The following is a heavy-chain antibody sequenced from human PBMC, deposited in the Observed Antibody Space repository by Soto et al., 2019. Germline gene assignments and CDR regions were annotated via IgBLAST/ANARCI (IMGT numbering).Heavy chain of an antibody. CDR3: ARRSGSRGRRFDY. Sequence: QVQLQESGPGLVKPSQTLSLTCTVSGGSISSGGYYWSWIRQHPGKGLEWIGYIYYSGSTYYNPSLKRRVTPSVDTSKNQFSLKLSHVTAADTAVYYCARRSGSRGRRFDYWGQGTLVTVSS. D-gene: IGHD1-26*01. V-gene: IGHV4-31*03. J-gene: IGHJ4*02. CDR2: IYYSGST. CDR1: GGSISSGGYY.